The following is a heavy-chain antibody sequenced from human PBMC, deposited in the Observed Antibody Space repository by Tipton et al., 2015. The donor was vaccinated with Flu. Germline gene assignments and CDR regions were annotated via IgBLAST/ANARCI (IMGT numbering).Heavy chain of an antibody. V-gene: IGHV4-31*03. CDR1: RGSVSSGGYY. J-gene: IGHJ5*02. Sequence: TLSLTCTVSRGSVSSGGYYWSWIRQTPGKGLEWIGYIYYSGSAFYNPSLKSRITISVDTSKNQFSLKLTSVTAADTAVYYCARSIAVSGKFDPWGQGTLVTVSS. D-gene: IGHD6-19*01. CDR3: ARSIAVSGKFDP. CDR2: IYYSGSA.